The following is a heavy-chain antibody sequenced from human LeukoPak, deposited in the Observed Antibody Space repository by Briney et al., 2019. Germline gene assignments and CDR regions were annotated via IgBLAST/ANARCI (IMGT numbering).Heavy chain of an antibody. V-gene: IGHV3-23*01. D-gene: IGHD6-13*01. CDR1: GFTFSSYS. J-gene: IGHJ5*02. CDR3: ATRGIAAA. Sequence: GGSLRLSCATSGFTFSSYSMSWVRQAPGKGLEWVSVIGGGGDTSTYYADSVKGRFTISRDNSKNTLYLHMNSLRAEDTTVYYCATRGIAAAWGQGTLVTVSS. CDR2: IGGGGDTST.